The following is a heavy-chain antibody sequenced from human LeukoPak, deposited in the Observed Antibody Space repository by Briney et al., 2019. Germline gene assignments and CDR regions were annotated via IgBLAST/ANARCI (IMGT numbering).Heavy chain of an antibody. J-gene: IGHJ4*02. CDR1: GFTFSSYA. CDR2: ISNDGRDK. D-gene: IGHD2-2*01. Sequence: GGSLRLSCAASGFTFSSYAMHWVRQAPGKGLEWVAVISNDGRDKHNADSVKGRFTISRDNSKNTLYVQMNSLRAEDTAVYYCARDVHAPADYYLDYWGQGTPVTVSS. V-gene: IGHV3-30*04. CDR3: ARDVHAPADYYLDY.